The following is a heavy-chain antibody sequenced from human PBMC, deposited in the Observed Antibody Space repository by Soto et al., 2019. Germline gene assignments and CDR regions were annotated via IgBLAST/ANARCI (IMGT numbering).Heavy chain of an antibody. CDR3: AKGVVPAANSYYYYGMDV. CDR1: GFTFSSYA. J-gene: IGHJ6*02. D-gene: IGHD2-2*01. Sequence: GGSLRLSCAASGFTFSSYAMSWVRQAPGKXLEWVSAISGSGGSTYYADSVKGRFTISRDNSKNTLYLQMNSLRAEDTAVYYCAKGVVPAANSYYYYGMDVWGQGTTVTVFS. V-gene: IGHV3-23*01. CDR2: ISGSGGST.